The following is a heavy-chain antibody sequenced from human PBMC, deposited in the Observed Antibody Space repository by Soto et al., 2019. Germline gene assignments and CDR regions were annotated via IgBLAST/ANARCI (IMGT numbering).Heavy chain of an antibody. CDR1: GFTCSDYY. CDR3: ARMAPPIDY. Sequence: QVKLVQSGGGLVKPGGSLRLSCAAAGFTCSDYYMSWIRQAPGKGLEWVSYISSSASRIYYADAVKGRLTISRDNGKNSLYLQMYSLRAEDTAVYYCARMAPPIDYWGQGTLVTVSS. J-gene: IGHJ4*02. CDR2: ISSSASRI. V-gene: IGHV3-11*01.